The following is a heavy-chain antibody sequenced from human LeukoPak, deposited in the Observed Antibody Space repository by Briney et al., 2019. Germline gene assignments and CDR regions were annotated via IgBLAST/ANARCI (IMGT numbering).Heavy chain of an antibody. D-gene: IGHD2/OR15-2a*01. CDR3: ARDWFHAIDY. CDR1: GFTFSSYE. Sequence: GGSLRLSCAASGFTFSSYEMNWVRQAPGKGLEWVSYISSSGSTIYYADSVKGRFTISRDNAKNTLYLQMNSLRAEDTAVYYCARDWFHAIDYWGQGTLVTVSS. J-gene: IGHJ4*02. V-gene: IGHV3-48*03. CDR2: ISSSGSTI.